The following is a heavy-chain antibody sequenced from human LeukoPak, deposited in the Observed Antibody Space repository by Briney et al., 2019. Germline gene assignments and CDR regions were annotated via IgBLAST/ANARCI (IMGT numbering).Heavy chain of an antibody. CDR2: ISGSGGST. J-gene: IGHJ5*02. CDR1: GFTFSSYA. Sequence: GGSLRLSCAASGFTFSSYAMSWVRQAPGKGLEWVSAISGSGGSTYYADSVKGRFTISRDNSKNTLYLQMNSLRAEDTAVYYCAKVCQDGIYFDWSPWGQGTLVTVSS. D-gene: IGHD3-9*01. CDR3: AKVCQDGIYFDWSP. V-gene: IGHV3-23*01.